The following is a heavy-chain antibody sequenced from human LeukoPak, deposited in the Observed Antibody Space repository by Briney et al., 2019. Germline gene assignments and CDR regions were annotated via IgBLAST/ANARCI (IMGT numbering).Heavy chain of an antibody. V-gene: IGHV4-38-2*02. D-gene: IGHD6-19*01. Sequence: PSETLSLTCTVSGYSISSGYYWGWIRQPPGQGLEWIGSIYHSGSTYYNPSLKSRVTISVDTSKNQFSLKLSSVTAADTAVYYCARGFSIAVAGSDYWGQGTLVTVSS. J-gene: IGHJ4*02. CDR3: ARGFSIAVAGSDY. CDR2: IYHSGST. CDR1: GYSISSGYY.